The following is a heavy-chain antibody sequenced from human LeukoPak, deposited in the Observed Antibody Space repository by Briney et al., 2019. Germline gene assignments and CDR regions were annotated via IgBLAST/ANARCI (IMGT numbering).Heavy chain of an antibody. CDR1: GYTFTGYY. D-gene: IGHD2-15*01. V-gene: IGHV1-2*02. J-gene: IGHJ4*02. Sequence: ASVKVSCKASGYTFTGYYMHWVRQAPGQGLEWMGWINPNSGGTNYAQKFQGRVTMTRDTSISTAYMELSRLRSDDTAVYYCARESCSGGSCYSGYWGQGTLVTVSS. CDR2: INPNSGGT. CDR3: ARESCSGGSCYSGY.